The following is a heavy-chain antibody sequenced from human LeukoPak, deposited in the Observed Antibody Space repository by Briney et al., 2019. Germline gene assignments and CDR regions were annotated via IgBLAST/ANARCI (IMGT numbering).Heavy chain of an antibody. CDR1: GFTFSSYW. D-gene: IGHD3-10*01. V-gene: IGHV3-7*03. CDR2: IKQDGSEK. CDR3: ARVAPLLWFGESPGYDYYGMDV. J-gene: IGHJ6*04. Sequence: PGGSLRLSCAASGFTFSSYWMSWVRQAPGKGLEWVANIKQDGSEKYYVDSVKGRFTISRDNAKNSLYLQMNSLRAEDTAVYYCARVAPLLWFGESPGYDYYGMDVWGKGTTVTVSS.